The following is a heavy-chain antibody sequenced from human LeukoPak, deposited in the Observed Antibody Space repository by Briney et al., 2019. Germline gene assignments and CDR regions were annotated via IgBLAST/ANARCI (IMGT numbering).Heavy chain of an antibody. V-gene: IGHV4-59*08. Sequence: SETLSLTCTGSGGSISGYYWSWIRQPPGRGLEWIGYIYYSGSTDYNPSLKSRVTISVDTSKNQFSLKLSSVTAADTAVYYCARHYYDSSGYFYQDYWGQGTLVTVSS. D-gene: IGHD3-22*01. J-gene: IGHJ4*02. CDR1: GGSISGYY. CDR3: ARHYYDSSGYFYQDY. CDR2: IYYSGST.